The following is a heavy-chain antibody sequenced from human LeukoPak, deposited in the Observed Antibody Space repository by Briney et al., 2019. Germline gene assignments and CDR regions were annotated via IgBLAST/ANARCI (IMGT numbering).Heavy chain of an antibody. J-gene: IGHJ2*01. CDR1: GYSTSSGYY. CDR3: ARDSAPPSSTRGFGL. CDR2: IYHSGST. V-gene: IGHV4-38-2*02. D-gene: IGHD2-2*01. Sequence: SETLSLTCTVSGYSTSSGYYWGWIRQPPGKGLEWIGSIYHSGSTYYNPSLKSRVTISVDTSKNQFSLKLSSVTAADTAVYYCARDSAPPSSTRGFGLWGRGTLVTVSS.